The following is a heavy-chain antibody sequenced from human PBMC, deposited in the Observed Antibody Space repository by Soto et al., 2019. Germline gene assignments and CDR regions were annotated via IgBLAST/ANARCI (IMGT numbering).Heavy chain of an antibody. D-gene: IGHD7-27*01. V-gene: IGHV2-5*02. CDR3: AHTLPPWGGMDV. CDR2: IYWDDDK. J-gene: IGHJ6*02. CDR1: GFSLSTSGVG. Sequence: QITLKESGPTLVKPTQTLTLTCTFSGFSLSTSGVGVGWIRQPPGKALEWLALIYWDDDKRYSPSLKRRPTITKDNSKNQVVLTMTNRDPVDTATYYCAHTLPPWGGMDVWGQGTTVTVYS.